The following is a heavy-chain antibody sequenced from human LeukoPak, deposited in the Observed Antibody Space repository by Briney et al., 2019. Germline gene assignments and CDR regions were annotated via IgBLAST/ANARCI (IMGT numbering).Heavy chain of an antibody. CDR2: IYHSGST. Sequence: SETLSLTCAVSGYSISSGYYGGWIRQPPGQGLEWIGSIYHSGSTYYNPSLKSRVTISVDTSKNQFSLKLSSVTAADTAVYYCARRMATITGVDAFDIWGQGTMVTVSS. CDR1: GYSISSGYY. J-gene: IGHJ3*02. CDR3: ARRMATITGVDAFDI. D-gene: IGHD5-24*01. V-gene: IGHV4-38-2*01.